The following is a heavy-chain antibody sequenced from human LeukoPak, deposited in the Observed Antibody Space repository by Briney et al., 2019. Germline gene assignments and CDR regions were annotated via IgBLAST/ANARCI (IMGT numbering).Heavy chain of an antibody. D-gene: IGHD3-22*01. CDR2: IYYSGST. V-gene: IGHV4-39*07. J-gene: IGHJ5*02. CDR1: RGSLSSSSYY. Sequence: PSETLSLTCTVSRGSLSSSSYYWGWIRQPPGKGLEWIGSIYYSGSTYFNPSLKSRVTISVDTSKNQFSLKLSSVTAADTAVYYCARERYYYDSNRSSESNWFDPWGQGTLVTVSS. CDR3: ARERYYYDSNRSSESNWFDP.